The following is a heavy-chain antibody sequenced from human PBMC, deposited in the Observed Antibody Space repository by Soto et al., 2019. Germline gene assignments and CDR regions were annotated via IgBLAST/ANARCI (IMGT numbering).Heavy chain of an antibody. CDR3: AKGGPGVYYYYYGMDV. Sequence: GGALTSSCTASRMAAKKLSMVAVPRNTGKGLEWVSAISGSGGSTYYADSVKGRFTISRDNSKNTLYLQMNSLRAEDTAVYYCAKGGPGVYYYYYGMDVWGQGTTVTVSS. CDR2: ISGSGGST. V-gene: IGHV3-23*01. J-gene: IGHJ6*02. D-gene: IGHD2-15*01. CDR1: RMAAKKLS.